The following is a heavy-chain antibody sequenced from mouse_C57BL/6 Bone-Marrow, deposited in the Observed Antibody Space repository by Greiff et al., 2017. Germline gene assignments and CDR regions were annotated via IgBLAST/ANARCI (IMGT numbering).Heavy chain of an antibody. Sequence: EVQLKESGAELVRPGASVKLSCTASGFNIKDDYMHWVKQRPEQGLEWIGWIDPENGDTEYASKFQGKATITADTSSNTAYLQLSSLTSEDTAVYYCTTEFFDYWGAGTTLTVSS. CDR2: IDPENGDT. CDR3: TTEFFDY. J-gene: IGHJ2*01. V-gene: IGHV14-4*01. CDR1: GFNIKDDY.